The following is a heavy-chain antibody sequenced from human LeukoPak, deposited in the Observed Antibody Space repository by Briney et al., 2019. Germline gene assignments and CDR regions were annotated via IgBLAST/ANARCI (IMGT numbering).Heavy chain of an antibody. J-gene: IGHJ4*02. D-gene: IGHD4-17*01. CDR3: ARESPTRFDY. Sequence: SETLSLTCTVSGGSIRSSYWSWIRQPPGKGLEWIGYICYSGTSNYNPALKSRVTMSIDTSKTQFSLKLSSVTAADTAVYFCARESPTRFDYWGQGTLVTVSS. V-gene: IGHV4-59*01. CDR2: ICYSGTS. CDR1: GGSIRSSY.